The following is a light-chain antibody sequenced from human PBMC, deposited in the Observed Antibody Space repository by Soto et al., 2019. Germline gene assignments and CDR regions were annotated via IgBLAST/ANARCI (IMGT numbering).Light chain of an antibody. CDR2: RNN. Sequence: QSVLTQPPSASGTPGQRVAISCSGSLSNIGSNFISWYQQLPGSATKLLINRNNERPSGVPDRFSGSKSGTSASLAISGLRSEDDADYHCAALYDRLRGVVVCGGSQLAVL. J-gene: IGLJ2*01. CDR3: AALYDRLRGVV. CDR1: LSNIGSNF. V-gene: IGLV1-47*01.